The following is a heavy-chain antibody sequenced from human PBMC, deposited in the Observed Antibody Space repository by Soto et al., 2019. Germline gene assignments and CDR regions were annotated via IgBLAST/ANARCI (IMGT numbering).Heavy chain of an antibody. CDR2: SYYSGTT. CDR1: GASISVHSYY. Sequence: PSETLSLTCTVSGASISVHSYYWTWIRQPPGKGLEWIGSSYYSGTTYFNPSLKSRATISVDTSKNQFSLRLTSVTAADTAIYYCKRRYNWNDNYFDTWGPAALLTISS. J-gene: IGHJ5*02. V-gene: IGHV4-39*01. D-gene: IGHD1-20*01. CDR3: KRRYNWNDNYFDT.